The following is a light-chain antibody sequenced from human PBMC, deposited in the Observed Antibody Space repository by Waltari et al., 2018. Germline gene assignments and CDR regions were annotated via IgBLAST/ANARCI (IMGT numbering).Light chain of an antibody. CDR2: GVN. V-gene: IGLV1-40*01. Sequence: QSVLTPPSSVSVAPGQTVTIPCPGSGSNIAAAYDVHWYQQRPGEAPKLLTYGVNTRPLGVPDRFSGSQSGTSASLAIRGLQAEDEADYYCQSYDPSLSVVFGGGTKLTVV. CDR1: GSNIAAAYD. J-gene: IGLJ2*01. CDR3: QSYDPSLSVV.